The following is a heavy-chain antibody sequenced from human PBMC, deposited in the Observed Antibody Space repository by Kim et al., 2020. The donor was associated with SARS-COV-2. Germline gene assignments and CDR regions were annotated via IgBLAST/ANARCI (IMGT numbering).Heavy chain of an antibody. CDR2: INHSGST. V-gene: IGHV4-34*01. CDR3: ARGFGITMIVVGAFDI. D-gene: IGHD3-22*01. J-gene: IGHJ3*02. Sequence: SETLSLTCAVYGGSFSGYYWSWIRQPPGKGLEWIGEINHSGSTNYNPSLKSRVTISVDTSKNQFSLKLSSVTAADTAVYYCARGFGITMIVVGAFDIWGQGTMVTVSS. CDR1: GGSFSGYY.